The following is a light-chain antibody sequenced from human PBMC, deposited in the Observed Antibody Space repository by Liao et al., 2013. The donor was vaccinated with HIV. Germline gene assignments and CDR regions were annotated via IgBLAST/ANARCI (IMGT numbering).Light chain of an antibody. CDR3: QVWDRSSDLGVE. CDR2: YDS. CDR1: NIGSKT. J-gene: IGLJ2*01. Sequence: SYVLTQPPSVSVAPGKTARIPCGGNNIGSKTVHWYQQRPGQAPVLVIYYDSDRPSGIPERFSGSNSGNTATLTISRVEAGDEADFYCQVWDRSSDLGVEFGGGTKLTVL. V-gene: IGLV3-21*01.